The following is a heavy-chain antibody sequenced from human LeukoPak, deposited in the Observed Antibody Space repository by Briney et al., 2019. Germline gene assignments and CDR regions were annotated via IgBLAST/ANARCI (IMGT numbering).Heavy chain of an antibody. D-gene: IGHD2-2*01. V-gene: IGHV6-1*01. CDR2: TYYRSKWYN. CDR1: GDSVSSNSAT. Sequence: SQTLSLTFAISGDSVSSNSATWNWIRQSPSRGLEWLGRTYYRSKWYNYYAVSVKSRITINPDTSKSQFSLQLNSVTPEDTAVYYCARQSTQFYYFDYWGQGTLVTVSS. J-gene: IGHJ4*02. CDR3: ARQSTQFYYFDY.